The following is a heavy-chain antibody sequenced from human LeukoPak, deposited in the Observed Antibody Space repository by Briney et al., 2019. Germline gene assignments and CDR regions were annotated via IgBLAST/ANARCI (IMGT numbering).Heavy chain of an antibody. CDR1: GGSISGYH. V-gene: IGHV4-59*12. J-gene: IGHJ4*02. CDR3: ARALCSSTSCYAIDY. CDR2: IFYTGNA. Sequence: SETLSLTCTVSGGSISGYHWNWIRQSPGKGLEWIANIFYTGNADYNPSLKSRVTISVDTPKNQISLILTSVTAADTAVYYCARALCSSTSCYAIDYWGQGTLVTVSS. D-gene: IGHD2-2*01.